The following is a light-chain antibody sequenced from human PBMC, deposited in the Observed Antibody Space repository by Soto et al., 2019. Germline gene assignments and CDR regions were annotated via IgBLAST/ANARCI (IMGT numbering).Light chain of an antibody. CDR2: DVS. CDR1: SSDVGGYDY. Sequence: QSVLTQPASVSGSPGQSITISCTGTSSDVGGYDYVSWYQQYPGKVPKLMIYDVSSRPSGVSNRFSGSKSGNTASLTISGLQAEDEADYYCSSYASSSTLVFGGGTKLTVL. CDR3: SSYASSSTLV. V-gene: IGLV2-14*01. J-gene: IGLJ2*01.